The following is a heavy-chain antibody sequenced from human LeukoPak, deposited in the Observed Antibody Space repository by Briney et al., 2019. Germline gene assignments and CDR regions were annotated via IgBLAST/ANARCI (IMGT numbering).Heavy chain of an antibody. CDR3: AKETFYSSYYFDF. V-gene: IGHV1-3*01. J-gene: IGHJ4*02. Sequence: ASVTVSCTTSGYTFTTYTIYWVRQAPGQRLEWMGWINAGNGNTKYSQNFQGRVTMSRDTSASTVYMELSSLRSEDTAVYYCAKETFYSSYYFDFWGQGTLVTVSS. D-gene: IGHD2-15*01. CDR2: INAGNGNT. CDR1: GYTFTTYT.